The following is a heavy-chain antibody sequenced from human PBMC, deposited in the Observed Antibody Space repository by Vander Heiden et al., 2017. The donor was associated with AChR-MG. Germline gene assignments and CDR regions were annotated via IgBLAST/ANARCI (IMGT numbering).Heavy chain of an antibody. V-gene: IGHV1-3*01. J-gene: IGHJ5*02. CDR3: ARAPGCSGGSCYRNNWFDP. CDR2: INAGNGNT. Sequence: QVQLVQSAAEVKKPGASVKVSCKASGYTFTSYAMHWVRQAPGQRLEWMGWINAGNGNTKYSQKFQGRVTITRDTSASTAYMELSSLRSEDTAVYYCARAPGCSGGSCYRNNWFDPWGQGTLVTVSS. D-gene: IGHD2-15*01. CDR1: GYTFTSYA.